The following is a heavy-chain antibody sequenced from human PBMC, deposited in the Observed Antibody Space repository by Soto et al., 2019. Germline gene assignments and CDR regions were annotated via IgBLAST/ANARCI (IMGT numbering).Heavy chain of an antibody. CDR2: ISSDGTNE. CDR3: ARGGAPYFNY. D-gene: IGHD1-26*01. Sequence: QVHLVQSGGGVVQPGRSLRLSCVVSGFIFRSDGMVWVRQAPGKGLEWVTTISSDGTNEHYADSVKGRFTVSRDNSKNTQYLQMDSLSEEDTAVYYCARGGAPYFNYWGQGTMVTVSS. CDR1: GFIFRSDG. J-gene: IGHJ4*02. V-gene: IGHV3-30*03.